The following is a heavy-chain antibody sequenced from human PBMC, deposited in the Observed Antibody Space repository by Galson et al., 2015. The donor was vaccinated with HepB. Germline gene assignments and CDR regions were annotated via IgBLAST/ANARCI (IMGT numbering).Heavy chain of an antibody. J-gene: IGHJ6*02. CDR3: AKDGGYSSGWYDYLSPYYYGMDV. D-gene: IGHD6-19*01. Sequence: SLRLSCAASGFTFSSYAMSWVRQAPGKGLEWVSAISGSGGSTYYADSVKGRFTISRDNSKNTLYLQMNSLRAEDTAVYYCAKDGGYSSGWYDYLSPYYYGMDVWGQGTTVTVSS. CDR1: GFTFSSYA. V-gene: IGHV3-23*01. CDR2: ISGSGGST.